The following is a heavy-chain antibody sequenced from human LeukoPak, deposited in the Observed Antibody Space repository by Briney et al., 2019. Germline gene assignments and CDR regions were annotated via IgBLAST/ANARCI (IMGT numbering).Heavy chain of an antibody. D-gene: IGHD3-10*01. J-gene: IGHJ4*02. CDR3: ARTFYGSGSYYIDY. CDR2: IKQDGSEK. Sequence: GGSLRLSCAASGFTFSSYWMSWVRQAPGKGLEWVANIKQDGSEKYYVDSVKGRFTISRDNAKNSLYLQMNSLRAEDTAVYYCARTFYGSGSYYIDYWGQGTLVTVSS. CDR1: GFTFSSYW. V-gene: IGHV3-7*01.